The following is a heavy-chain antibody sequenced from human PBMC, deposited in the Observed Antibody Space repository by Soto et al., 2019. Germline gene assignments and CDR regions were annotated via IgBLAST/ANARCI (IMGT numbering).Heavy chain of an antibody. CDR1: GYTFTGYY. V-gene: IGHV1-2*02. D-gene: IGHD1-26*01. CDR3: ARDSGSYSGGELDY. J-gene: IGHJ4*02. Sequence: SVKVSCKASGYTFTGYYMHWVRQAPGQGLEWMGWTNPNSGGTNYAQKFQGRVTMTRDTSISTAYMELSRLRSDDTAVYYCARDSGSYSGGELDYWGQGTLVTVSS. CDR2: TNPNSGGT.